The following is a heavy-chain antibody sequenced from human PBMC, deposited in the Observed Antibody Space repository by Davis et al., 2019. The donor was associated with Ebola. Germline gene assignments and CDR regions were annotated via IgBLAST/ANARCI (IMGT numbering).Heavy chain of an antibody. D-gene: IGHD5-12*01. CDR2: IVVGSGNT. Sequence: ASVKVSCKASGYTFTSYGISWVRQAPGQGLEWIGWIVVGSGNTSYAQKFQGRVTMTRDTSTSTVYMELSSLRSEDTAVYYCARERLRLRTPYGMDVWGQGTTVTVSS. V-gene: IGHV1-18*01. J-gene: IGHJ6*02. CDR3: ARERLRLRTPYGMDV. CDR1: GYTFTSYG.